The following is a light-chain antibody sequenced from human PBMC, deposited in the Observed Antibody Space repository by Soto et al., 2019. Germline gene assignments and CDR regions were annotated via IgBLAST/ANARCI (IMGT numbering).Light chain of an antibody. Sequence: EIVLTQSPGTLSFSPGKGATLSFRASQSVSRNYLDWYQQKPGPAPRLLRYTASRRATVSPDMFSGSGAVTYFTLTISRLEPEDSAVYSCQHYSRAPITFGQGTRLEIK. CDR2: TAS. J-gene: IGKJ5*01. CDR1: QSVSRNY. V-gene: IGKV3-20*01. CDR3: QHYSRAPIT.